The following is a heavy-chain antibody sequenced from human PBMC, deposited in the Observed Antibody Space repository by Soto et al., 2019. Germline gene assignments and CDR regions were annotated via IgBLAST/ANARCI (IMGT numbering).Heavy chain of an antibody. CDR2: INHSGST. Sequence: SETLSLTCAVYGGSFSGYYWSWIRQPPGKGLEWIGEINHSGSTNYNTSLKSRVTITVDTSKNQFSLKLSSVTAADTAVYYCARVKGWFDPWGQGTLVTVS. V-gene: IGHV4-34*01. CDR1: GGSFSGYY. CDR3: ARVKGWFDP. J-gene: IGHJ5*02.